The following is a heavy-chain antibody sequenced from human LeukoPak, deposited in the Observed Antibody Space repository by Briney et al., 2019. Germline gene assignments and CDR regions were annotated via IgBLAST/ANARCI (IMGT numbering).Heavy chain of an antibody. D-gene: IGHD3-10*01. CDR1: GYIFTKYD. Sequence: ASVKVSCRSSGYIFTKYDINWVRQATGQGLEWMGWMNPNSGNTGYAQKFQGRVTMTRNTSISTAYMELSSLRSEDTAVYYCARFPGGSSGSYPDYWGQGTLVTVSS. CDR3: ARFPGGSSGSYPDY. V-gene: IGHV1-8*01. CDR2: MNPNSGNT. J-gene: IGHJ4*02.